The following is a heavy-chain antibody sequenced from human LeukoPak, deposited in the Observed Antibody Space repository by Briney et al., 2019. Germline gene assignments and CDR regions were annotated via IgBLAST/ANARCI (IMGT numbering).Heavy chain of an antibody. D-gene: IGHD3-3*01. V-gene: IGHV3-23*01. J-gene: IGHJ4*02. Sequence: GGSLRLSCAASGFTFSSYGMSWVRQAPGKGLEWVSAISGSGGSTYYADSVKGRFTISRDNSKNTLYLQMNSLRAEDTAVYYCARSSPYYDFWSGYGVFDYWGQGTLATVSS. CDR3: ARSSPYYDFWSGYGVFDY. CDR2: ISGSGGST. CDR1: GFTFSSYG.